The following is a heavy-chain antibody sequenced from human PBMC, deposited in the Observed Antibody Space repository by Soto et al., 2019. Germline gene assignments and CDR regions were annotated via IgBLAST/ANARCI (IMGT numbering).Heavy chain of an antibody. J-gene: IGHJ4*02. CDR3: CRVETGSGCGC. D-gene: IGHD2-15*01. CDR1: GFTVSDHY. Sequence: EVQVVESGGGLVQPGGSLRISCAASGFTVSDHYMDWVRQAPGEGPEWIGRTRNKANSYTTEYAASVKGRFTISRDDSKNSVFLQMNSLKSEDTAVYYCCRVETGSGCGCWGQGTLVTVSS. CDR2: TRNKANSYTT. V-gene: IGHV3-72*01.